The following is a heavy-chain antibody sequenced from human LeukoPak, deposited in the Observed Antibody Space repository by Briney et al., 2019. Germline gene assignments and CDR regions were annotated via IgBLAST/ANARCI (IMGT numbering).Heavy chain of an antibody. CDR2: ISGSGGST. J-gene: IGHJ4*02. CDR3: AGDRCSSSSCHFDY. CDR1: GFTFSSYG. Sequence: GGSLRLSCAASGFTFSSYGMGWVRQAPGKGLEWVSGISGSGGSTYYADCVKGRFTISRDNSKNTLYLQMNSLRAEDTTVYYCAGDRCSSSSCHFDYWGQGTLVTVSS. D-gene: IGHD2-2*01. V-gene: IGHV3-23*01.